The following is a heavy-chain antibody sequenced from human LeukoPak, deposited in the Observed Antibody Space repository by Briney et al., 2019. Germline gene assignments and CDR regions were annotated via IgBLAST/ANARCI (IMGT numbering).Heavy chain of an antibody. CDR3: ARADDYGDYIYDY. D-gene: IGHD4-17*01. V-gene: IGHV3-21*01. CDR1: GLTFSSYS. J-gene: IGHJ4*02. CDR2: ISSSSSYI. Sequence: PGRSLRLSCAASGLTFSSYSMNWVRQAPGKGLEWVSSISSSSSYIYYADSVKGRFTISRDNAKNSLYLQMNSLRAEDTAVYYCARADDYGDYIYDYWGQGTLVTVSS.